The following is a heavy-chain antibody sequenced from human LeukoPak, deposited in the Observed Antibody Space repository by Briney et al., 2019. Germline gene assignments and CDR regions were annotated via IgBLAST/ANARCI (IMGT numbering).Heavy chain of an antibody. CDR3: ARADEGMITFGGVIAPFDY. J-gene: IGHJ4*02. Sequence: GGSLRLSCAASGFTFSSYSMNWVRQAPGKGLEWVSSISSSSSYIYYADSVKGRFTISRDNAKNSLYLQMNSLRAEDTAVYYCARADEGMITFGGVIAPFDYWGQGTLVTVSS. CDR1: GFTFSSYS. D-gene: IGHD3-16*02. CDR2: ISSSSSYI. V-gene: IGHV3-21*01.